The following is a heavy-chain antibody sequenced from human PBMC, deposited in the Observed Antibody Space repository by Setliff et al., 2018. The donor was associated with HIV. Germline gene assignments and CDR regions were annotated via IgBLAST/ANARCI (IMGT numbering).Heavy chain of an antibody. Sequence: GASVKVSCNVSGYSLTEFPMHWVRQAPGKGLEWMGGFDPEDGETIHAQNFQGRVTMTEDTSTDTAYLELSGLRSEDTAVYYCAPVSSGWFDPWGQGTLVTVSS. V-gene: IGHV1-24*01. CDR2: FDPEDGET. D-gene: IGHD6-25*01. CDR3: APVSSGWFDP. J-gene: IGHJ5*02. CDR1: GYSLTEFP.